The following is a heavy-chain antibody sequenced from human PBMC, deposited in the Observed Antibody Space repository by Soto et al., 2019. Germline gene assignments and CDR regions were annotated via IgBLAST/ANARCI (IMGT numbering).Heavy chain of an antibody. CDR3: AKDWRYNWNHYGFQETPGYYMDV. CDR2: ISGSGGST. J-gene: IGHJ6*03. V-gene: IGHV3-23*01. Sequence: EVQLLESGGGLVQPGGSLRLSCAASGFTFSSYAMSWVRQAPGKGLEWVSAISGSGGSTYYADSVKGRFTISRDNSKNTLYLQMNSLRAEDTAVYYCAKDWRYNWNHYGFQETPGYYMDVWGKGNTVTVSS. D-gene: IGHD1-20*01. CDR1: GFTFSSYA.